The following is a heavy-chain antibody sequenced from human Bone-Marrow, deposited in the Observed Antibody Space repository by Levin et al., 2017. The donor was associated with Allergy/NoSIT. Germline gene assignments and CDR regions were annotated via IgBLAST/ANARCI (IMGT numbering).Heavy chain of an antibody. CDR2: ISNDGSNK. Sequence: GGSLRLSCAASGFIFSSDGMHWVCQAPGKGLEWVALISNDGSNKFYADPVKGRFTISRDNTKNTLYLQMNNLRPNDTAVYYCAKERFLLDYWGQGTLVTGSS. J-gene: IGHJ4*02. CDR3: AKERFLLDY. D-gene: IGHD3-16*01. CDR1: GFIFSSDG. V-gene: IGHV3-30*18.